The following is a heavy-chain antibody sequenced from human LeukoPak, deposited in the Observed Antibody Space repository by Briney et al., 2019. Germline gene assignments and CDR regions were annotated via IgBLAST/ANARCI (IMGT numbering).Heavy chain of an antibody. Sequence: GGSLRLSCAASGFMFSSYAMKWVRQAPGKGLELVSSISSSGGSTYYADFVKVRFTISRGNSKNTLYLQMNSLRAEDTAVYYCAYDSTGYYYRNIDYWGQGTLVTVSS. CDR3: AYDSTGYYYRNIDY. CDR2: ISSSGGST. V-gene: IGHV3-23*01. CDR1: GFMFSSYA. D-gene: IGHD3-22*01. J-gene: IGHJ4*02.